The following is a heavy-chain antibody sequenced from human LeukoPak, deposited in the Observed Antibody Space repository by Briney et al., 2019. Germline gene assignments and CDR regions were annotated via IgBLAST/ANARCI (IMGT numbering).Heavy chain of an antibody. D-gene: IGHD3-22*01. Sequence: GGTLRLSCAASGFTLSNHWMHWVRQAPGKGLVWVSRISGDEIWTSYADSVKGRFLISRDNAKDTLYLQMNSLRTEDTAVYYCAREYISGPKQTDAFDIWGQGTMVTVSS. CDR2: ISGDEIWT. CDR1: GFTLSNHW. J-gene: IGHJ3*02. CDR3: AREYISGPKQTDAFDI. V-gene: IGHV3-74*01.